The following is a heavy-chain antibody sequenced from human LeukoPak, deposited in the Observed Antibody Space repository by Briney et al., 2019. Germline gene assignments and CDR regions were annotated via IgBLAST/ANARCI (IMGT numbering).Heavy chain of an antibody. D-gene: IGHD1-1*01. CDR1: GFTFDDYG. CDR3: ARGGTTFEH. J-gene: IGHJ4*02. Sequence: GGSLRLSCAASGFTFDDYGMSCVRQAPGKGLEWVANIKYDGNEKYYVDSVKGRFTISRDNAKNSLYLQMNSLSAEDTAVYYCARGGTTFEHWGQGTLVTVSS. V-gene: IGHV3-7*01. CDR2: IKYDGNEK.